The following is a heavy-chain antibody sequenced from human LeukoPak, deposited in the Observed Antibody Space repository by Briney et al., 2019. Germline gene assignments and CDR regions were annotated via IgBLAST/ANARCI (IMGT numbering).Heavy chain of an antibody. Sequence: PSEXXSLTCAVYGGSFSGYYWSWLRQPPGKGLEWIGEINHSGSTNYNPSLRSRVNISVDRPKKQFSLKLSSVNVADTAVYYCARGLPRNDFWSGFATYWFDPWGRGTLVTVSS. V-gene: IGHV4-34*01. CDR1: GGSFSGYY. D-gene: IGHD3-3*01. CDR2: INHSGST. J-gene: IGHJ5*02. CDR3: ARGLPRNDFWSGFATYWFDP.